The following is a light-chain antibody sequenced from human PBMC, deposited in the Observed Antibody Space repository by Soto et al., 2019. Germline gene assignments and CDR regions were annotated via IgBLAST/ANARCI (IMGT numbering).Light chain of an antibody. CDR3: LQYHNLWA. V-gene: IGKV3-15*01. CDR1: QSVTST. Sequence: EIVLTQSPGTLSLSPGERATLSCRASQSVTSTSLAWYQQRPGQAPGLLIYRASTRAPGVPARFSGSGSGTEFTLTISSLQSEDFAVYSCLQYHNLWAFGRGTKVDIK. J-gene: IGKJ1*01. CDR2: RAS.